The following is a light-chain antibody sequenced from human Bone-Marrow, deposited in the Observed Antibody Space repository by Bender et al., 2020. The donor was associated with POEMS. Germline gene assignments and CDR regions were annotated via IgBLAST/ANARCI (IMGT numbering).Light chain of an antibody. CDR2: SDN. J-gene: IGLJ3*02. CDR3: AAWEAGLSGGV. CDR1: NSNIGTNA. Sequence: QSVLTQPPSASGTPGQRVTISCSGSNSNIGTNAVNWYQQFPGTAPKLLIYSDNQRPSGVPDRFYAFKSGTSASLAISGIQSEDEAKYYCAAWEAGLSGGVFGGGTKLTVL. V-gene: IGLV1-44*01.